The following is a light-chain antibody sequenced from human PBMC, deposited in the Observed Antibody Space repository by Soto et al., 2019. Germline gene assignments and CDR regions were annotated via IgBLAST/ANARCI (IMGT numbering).Light chain of an antibody. Sequence: DIHMTQSPSTLSGSVGDRVTITCRDSQTISSWLAWYQQKRGKAPKILIYKASTLTSGVPSRFSGSGSGTDCTLTISSLQPEDVATNYCQQLNSFTITFGQGTRLEIK. CDR1: QTISSW. J-gene: IGKJ5*01. CDR2: KAS. CDR3: QQLNSFTIT. V-gene: IGKV1-5*03.